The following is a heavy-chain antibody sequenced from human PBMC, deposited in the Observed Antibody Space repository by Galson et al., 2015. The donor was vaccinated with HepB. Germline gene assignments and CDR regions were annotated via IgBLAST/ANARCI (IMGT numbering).Heavy chain of an antibody. V-gene: IGHV3-49*04. CDR1: GFTFGDYA. D-gene: IGHD3-22*01. Sequence: SLRLSCAASGFTFGDYAMSWVRQAPGKGLEWVGFIRSKAYGGTTEYAASVKGRFTISRDDSKSIACLQMNSLKTEDTAVYYCTRDRGGYYDSSGYSGNDAVDIWGQGTMVTVSS. J-gene: IGHJ3*02. CDR2: IRSKAYGGTT. CDR3: TRDRGGYYDSSGYSGNDAVDI.